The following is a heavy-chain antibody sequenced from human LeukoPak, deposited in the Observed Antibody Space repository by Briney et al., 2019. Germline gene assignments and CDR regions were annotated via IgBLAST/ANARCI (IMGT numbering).Heavy chain of an antibody. J-gene: IGHJ6*02. V-gene: IGHV4-4*07. D-gene: IGHD1-26*01. CDR1: GGSISSYH. Sequence: PETLSLTCAVSGGSISSYHWSWIRQAAGKGLEWIGRIYTNETTNYNPSLESRVTMSIDTSKNQFSLRLRSVTAADAAVYYCERNRGRHRYYYGMDVWGQGTTVTVSS. CDR3: ERNRGRHRYYYGMDV. CDR2: IYTNETT.